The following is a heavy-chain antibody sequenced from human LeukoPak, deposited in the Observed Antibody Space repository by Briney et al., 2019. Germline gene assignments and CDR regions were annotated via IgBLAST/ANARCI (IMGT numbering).Heavy chain of an antibody. CDR1: GGTFSSYA. J-gene: IGHJ5*02. V-gene: IGHV1-69*01. Sequence: SVKVSCKASGGTFSSYAISWVRQAPGQGLEWMGGIIPIFGTANYAQKFQGRVTITADESTSTAYMELSSLRSEDTAVYYCARDNYDFWSGRKLNWFDPWGQGALVTVSS. CDR2: IIPIFGTA. D-gene: IGHD3-3*01. CDR3: ARDNYDFWSGRKLNWFDP.